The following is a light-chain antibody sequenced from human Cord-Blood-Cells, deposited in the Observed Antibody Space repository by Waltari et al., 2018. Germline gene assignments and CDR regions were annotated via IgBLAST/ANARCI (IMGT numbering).Light chain of an antibody. CDR1: KSVSSSY. CDR3: QQYGSSPDS. V-gene: IGKV3-20*01. CDR2: GAS. J-gene: IGKJ2*03. Sequence: IVLTQPPGTLSFSPGERATISCRARKSVSSSYLAWYQQKPGQAPRLLIYGASSRATGIPDRFSGSGSGTDFTLTISRLEPEDFAVYYCQQYGSSPDSFGQGTKLEI.